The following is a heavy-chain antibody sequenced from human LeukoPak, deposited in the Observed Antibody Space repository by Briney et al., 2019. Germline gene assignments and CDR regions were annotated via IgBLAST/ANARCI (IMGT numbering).Heavy chain of an antibody. J-gene: IGHJ6*02. CDR1: GGSISSYY. CDR3: ARQIIAAGKNYYGMDV. CDR2: IYTSGST. V-gene: IGHV4-4*07. Sequence: SETLSLTCTVSGGSISSYYWTWIWQPAGKGLEWIGRIYTSGSTNYNPSLKSRVTMSVDTSNTQFSLNLSSVTAADTAVYYCARQIIAAGKNYYGMDVWGQGTTVTVSS. D-gene: IGHD6-13*01.